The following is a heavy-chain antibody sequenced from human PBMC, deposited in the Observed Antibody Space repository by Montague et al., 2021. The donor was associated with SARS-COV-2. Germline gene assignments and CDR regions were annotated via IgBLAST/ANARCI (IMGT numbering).Heavy chain of an antibody. J-gene: IGHJ4*02. D-gene: IGHD4-17*01. Sequence: CAISGDSVWSNTVAWNWIRQSPSVGLEWLGGTNYMSKWTSDYATSVEGRISIDPDTSKNQFFLHLRSVAPEDTGVYYCVRDTGSAQAGFDAWGQGTLVTVSS. CDR3: VRDTGSAQAGFDA. V-gene: IGHV6-1*01. CDR1: GDSVWSNTVA. CDR2: TNYMSKWTS.